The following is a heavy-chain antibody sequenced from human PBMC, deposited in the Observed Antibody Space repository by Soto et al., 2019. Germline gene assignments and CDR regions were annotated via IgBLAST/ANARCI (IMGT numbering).Heavy chain of an antibody. CDR3: ARGPHYYGSGSYYMGYYYYGMDV. CDR1: GFTFSSYG. V-gene: IGHV3-33*01. J-gene: IGHJ6*02. Sequence: QVQLVESGGGVVQPGRSLRLSCAASGFTFSSYGMHWVRQAPGKGLEWVAVIWYDGSNKYYADSVKGRFTISRDNSKNTLYLQMNSLRAEDTAVYYCARGPHYYGSGSYYMGYYYYGMDVWGQGTTVTVSS. D-gene: IGHD3-10*01. CDR2: IWYDGSNK.